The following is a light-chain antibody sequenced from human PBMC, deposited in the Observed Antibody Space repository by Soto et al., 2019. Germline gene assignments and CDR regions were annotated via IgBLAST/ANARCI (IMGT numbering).Light chain of an antibody. CDR2: DAS. CDR1: QGISSA. CDR3: QQFHSYPIT. V-gene: IGKV1-13*02. Sequence: AIQLTQSPSSLSASVGERVTITCRASQGISSALAWYQQKPGEAPNLLIYDASSLESGVPSRFSGSGSGTDFILTISSLQPEDFATYYCQQFHSYPITFGQGTRLEIK. J-gene: IGKJ5*01.